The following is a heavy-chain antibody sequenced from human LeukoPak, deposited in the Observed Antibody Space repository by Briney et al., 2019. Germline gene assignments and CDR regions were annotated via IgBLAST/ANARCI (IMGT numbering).Heavy chain of an antibody. CDR1: GFTFSTYA. CDR3: ARDRPMGVIVISQRLDY. D-gene: IGHD3-16*02. V-gene: IGHV3-11*01. Sequence: GGSLRLSCAASGFTFSTYAMSWIRQAPGKGLEWVSYISSSGSTIYYADPVKGRFTISRDNAKNSLYLQMNSLRAEDTAVYYCARDRPMGVIVISQRLDYWGQGTLVTVSS. J-gene: IGHJ4*02. CDR2: ISSSGSTI.